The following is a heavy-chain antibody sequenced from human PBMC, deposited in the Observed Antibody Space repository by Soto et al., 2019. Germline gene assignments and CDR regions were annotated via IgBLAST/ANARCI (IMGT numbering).Heavy chain of an antibody. CDR1: GFTFDEYA. Sequence: EGQLVESGGGLVQPGRSLRLLCAVSGFTFDEYAMHWVRQRPGKGLEWVSRIGWNSGSIDYAGSVKGRFTISRDNANKSLSLQMNNIRTEYTALYYCAKGAYHSAGTYRFSFDDWGPGTLFTV. CDR2: IGWNSGSI. V-gene: IGHV3-9*01. D-gene: IGHD3-16*02. J-gene: IGHJ4*02. CDR3: AKGAYHSAGTYRFSFDD.